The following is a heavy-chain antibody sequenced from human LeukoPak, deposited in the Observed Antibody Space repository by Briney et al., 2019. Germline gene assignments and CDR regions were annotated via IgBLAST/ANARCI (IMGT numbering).Heavy chain of an antibody. CDR2: IYHSGST. J-gene: IGHJ3*02. D-gene: IGHD5-24*01. V-gene: IGHV4-38-2*02. Sequence: MSSETLSLTCTVSGYSISGGYYWGWIRQPPGKGLEWIGTIYHSGSTYYNPSLKDRVTISVDTSKNQFSLKLSSVTAADTAVYYCARRRGDGYNFGGWPRFDIWGQGTMVTVSS. CDR3: ARRRGDGYNFGGWPRFDI. CDR1: GYSISGGYY.